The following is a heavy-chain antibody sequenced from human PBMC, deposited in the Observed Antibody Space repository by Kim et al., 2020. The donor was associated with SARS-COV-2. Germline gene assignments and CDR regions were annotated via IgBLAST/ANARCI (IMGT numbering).Heavy chain of an antibody. CDR2: ISYDGCNK. V-gene: IGHV3-30*04. J-gene: IGHJ4*02. D-gene: IGHD6-13*01. CDR1: GFTFSSYA. CDR3: ARAEPRGYDSSSWYKGRGYFDY. Sequence: GGSLRLSCAASGFTFSSYAMHWVRQAPGKGLEWVAVISYDGCNKYYADSVKGRFTISRDNSKNTLYLQMNSLRAEDTAVYYCARAEPRGYDSSSWYKGRGYFDYWGQGTLVTVSS.